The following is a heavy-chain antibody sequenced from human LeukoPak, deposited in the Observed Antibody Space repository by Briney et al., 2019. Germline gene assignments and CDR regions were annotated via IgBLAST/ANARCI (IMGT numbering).Heavy chain of an antibody. D-gene: IGHD2-2*01. CDR2: IKEDGSVQ. CDR1: GFPFSVYW. CDR3: VGQLLRAV. Sequence: GGSLRLSCTASGFPFSVYWIGWVRQAPGKGLEWVANIKEDGSVQDYVDSVKGRFTISRDNAKNSVYLQMNSLRVDDTAVYYCVGQLLRAVWGKGTTVTVSS. J-gene: IGHJ6*04. V-gene: IGHV3-7*01.